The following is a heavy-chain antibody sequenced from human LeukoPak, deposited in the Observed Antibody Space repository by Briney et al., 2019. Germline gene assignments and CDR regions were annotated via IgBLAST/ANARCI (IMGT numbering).Heavy chain of an antibody. CDR3: ARSGIKMVRGLIIKSPYHMDV. D-gene: IGHD3-10*01. V-gene: IGHV3-48*03. Sequence: GGSLRLSCAASGFTFSSYEMNWVRQAPGKGLEWVSYISSSGSTIYYADSVKGRFTISRDDAKNSLSLQMNSLRAEDTAVYYCARSGIKMVRGLIIKSPYHMDVWGKGTTVTVSS. J-gene: IGHJ6*03. CDR2: ISSSGSTI. CDR1: GFTFSSYE.